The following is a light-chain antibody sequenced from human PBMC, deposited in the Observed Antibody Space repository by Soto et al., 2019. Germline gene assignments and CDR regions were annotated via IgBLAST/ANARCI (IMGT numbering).Light chain of an antibody. V-gene: IGKV2-28*01. CDR3: MQALQTPIT. Sequence: DIVMTQSPLSLPVTPGEPASISCRSSESLLYSNGYNYVDWYLQKPGLSPQLLIYMDSNRPSGVSDRFSGSGSGTEFTLKISRVEAEDVGVYYCMQALQTPITFGQGARLEIK. J-gene: IGKJ5*01. CDR1: ESLLYSNGYNY. CDR2: MDS.